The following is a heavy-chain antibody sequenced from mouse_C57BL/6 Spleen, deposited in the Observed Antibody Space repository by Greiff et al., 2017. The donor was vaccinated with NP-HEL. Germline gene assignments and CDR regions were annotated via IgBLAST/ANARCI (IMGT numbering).Heavy chain of an antibody. Sequence: VQLQQSGAELVKPGASVKISCKASGYAFSSYWMNWVKQRPGQGLEWIGYINPSSGYTKYNQKFKDKATLTADKSSSTAYMQLSSLTSEDSAVYYCAKGYDYFDYWGQGTTLTVSS. D-gene: IGHD2-3*01. V-gene: IGHV1S26*01. CDR3: AKGYDYFDY. CDR1: GYAFSSYW. CDR2: INPSSGYT. J-gene: IGHJ2*01.